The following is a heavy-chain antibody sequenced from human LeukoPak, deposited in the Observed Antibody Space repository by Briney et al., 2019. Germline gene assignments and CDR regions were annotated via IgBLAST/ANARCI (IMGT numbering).Heavy chain of an antibody. Sequence: GGSLRLSCAASGFTFSSYAMSWVRQAPGKGLERVSAISGSGGSTYYADSVKGRFTISRDNSKNTLYLQMSSLRAEDTAVYYCARSSCGGDCYLGFDYWGQGTLVTVSS. D-gene: IGHD2-21*02. J-gene: IGHJ4*02. CDR2: ISGSGGST. CDR1: GFTFSSYA. CDR3: ARSSCGGDCYLGFDY. V-gene: IGHV3-23*01.